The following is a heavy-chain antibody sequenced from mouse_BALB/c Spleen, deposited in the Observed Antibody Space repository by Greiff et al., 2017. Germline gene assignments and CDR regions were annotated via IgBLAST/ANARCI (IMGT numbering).Heavy chain of an antibody. Sequence: DVMLVESGGGLVQPGGSRKLSCAASGFTFSSFGMHWVRQAPEKGLEWVAYISSGSSTIYYADTVKGRFTISIDNPKNTLFLQMTSLRSEDTAMYYCARNFRGHYYAMDYWGQGTSVTVSS. J-gene: IGHJ4*01. CDR2: ISSGSSTI. CDR3: ARNFRGHYYAMDY. V-gene: IGHV5-17*02. D-gene: IGHD3-1*01. CDR1: GFTFSSFG.